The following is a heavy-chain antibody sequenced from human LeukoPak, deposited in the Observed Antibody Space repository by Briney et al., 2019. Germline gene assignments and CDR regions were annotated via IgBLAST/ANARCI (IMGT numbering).Heavy chain of an antibody. V-gene: IGHV5-51*01. CDR3: ARRAVTTGFDP. CDR1: GYSFTSYW. J-gene: IGHJ5*02. Sequence: GESLKISCKGPGYSFTSYWIGWVRPMPGKGLEWMGIIYPSDSDTRYSPSFQGQVTISADKSISTAYLQWSSLKASDTAMYYCARRAVTTGFDPWGQGTLVTVSS. D-gene: IGHD4-17*01. CDR2: IYPSDSDT.